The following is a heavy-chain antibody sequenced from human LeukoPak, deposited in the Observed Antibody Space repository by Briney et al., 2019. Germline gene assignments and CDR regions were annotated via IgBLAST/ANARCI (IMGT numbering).Heavy chain of an antibody. CDR2: ISSTSSTI. D-gene: IGHD3-9*01. CDR1: GFTFSSYS. Sequence: GGSLRLSCAASGFTFSSYSMTWVRQAPGKGLEWVSYISSTSSTIYYADSVKGRFTISRDNAKNSLYLQMNSLRAEDTALYYCARDGASGYDILTPLDYWGQGTLVTVSS. V-gene: IGHV3-48*04. J-gene: IGHJ4*02. CDR3: ARDGASGYDILTPLDY.